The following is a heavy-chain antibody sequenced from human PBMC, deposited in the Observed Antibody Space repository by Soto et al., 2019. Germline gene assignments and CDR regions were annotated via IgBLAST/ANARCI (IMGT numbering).Heavy chain of an antibody. D-gene: IGHD1-26*01. CDR1: GFTFSSYA. J-gene: IGHJ6*02. V-gene: IGHV3-30-3*01. Sequence: PGGSLRLSCAASGFTFSSYAMHWVRQAPGKGLEWVAVISYDGSNKYYADSVKGRFTISRDNSKNTLYLQMNSLRAEDTAVYYCARDKGVGATRYSGMDVWGQGTTVTVSS. CDR2: ISYDGSNK. CDR3: ARDKGVGATRYSGMDV.